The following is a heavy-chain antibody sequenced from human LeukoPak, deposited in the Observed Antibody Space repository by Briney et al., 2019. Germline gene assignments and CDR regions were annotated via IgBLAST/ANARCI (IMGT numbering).Heavy chain of an antibody. D-gene: IGHD3-10*01. CDR1: GGSFSGYY. CDR2: INHSGST. V-gene: IGHV4-34*01. J-gene: IGHJ6*03. CDR3: ARVAYGSGSPTFYYYYYMDV. Sequence: SETLSLTCAVYGGSFSGYYWSWIRQPPGKGLEWIGEINHSGSTNYNPSLKSRVTISVDTSKNQFSLKLSSVTAADTAVYYCARVAYGSGSPTFYYYYYMDVWGKGTTVTVSS.